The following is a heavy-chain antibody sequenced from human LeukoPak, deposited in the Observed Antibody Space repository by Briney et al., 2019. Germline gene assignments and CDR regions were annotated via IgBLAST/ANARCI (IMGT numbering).Heavy chain of an antibody. D-gene: IGHD6-19*01. CDR1: GFTFSDHH. CDR2: GPARNKPNSCST. V-gene: IGHV3-72*01. Sequence: GGSLGLSCEGSGFTFSDHHLDWVRQAPGMGLEWVGRGPARNKPNSCSTQYAASVRGRFTISRDDSKNSLYLQINSLRTEDTAMYYCTRVLTTDRGWYTFEFWGQGVLVTVSS. CDR3: TRVLTTDRGWYTFEF. J-gene: IGHJ4*02.